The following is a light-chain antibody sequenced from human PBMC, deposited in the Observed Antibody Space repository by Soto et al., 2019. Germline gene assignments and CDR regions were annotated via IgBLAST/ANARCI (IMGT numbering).Light chain of an antibody. CDR3: QQYGSSPPWT. J-gene: IGKJ1*01. Sequence: EIVLTQSPGTLSLSPGERATLSCRASQSVSSSYLAWYQQKPGQAPRLLIYGASSRATGIPDRLSGSGSGPDFTLTISRLEPEDFAVYYCQQYGSSPPWTFGQGTKVEIK. CDR1: QSVSSSY. CDR2: GAS. V-gene: IGKV3-20*01.